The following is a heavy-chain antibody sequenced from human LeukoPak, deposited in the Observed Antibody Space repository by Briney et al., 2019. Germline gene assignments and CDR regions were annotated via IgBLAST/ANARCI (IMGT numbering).Heavy chain of an antibody. J-gene: IGHJ5*02. CDR2: ISHFGST. CDR1: GASFSDYY. CDR3: AARRNWNDG. Sequence: SETLSLTCAVSGASFSDYYWNWLRQPPGKGLEWIGEISHFGSTDYNPSLKSRVTISVDTSKNQFSLQLTSVTAADTAVYYCAARRNWNDGWGQGTLVIVSS. V-gene: IGHV4-34*01.